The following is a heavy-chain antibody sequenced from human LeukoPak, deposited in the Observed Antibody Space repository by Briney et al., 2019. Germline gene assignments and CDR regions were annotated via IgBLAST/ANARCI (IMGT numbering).Heavy chain of an antibody. CDR1: GYSFTSYW. V-gene: IGHV5-51*01. D-gene: IGHD4-17*01. CDR3: ARRPSFYGDRPYFDY. CDR2: IYPGDSDT. J-gene: IGHJ4*02. Sequence: GESLKISCKGSGYSFTSYWIGWVRQMPGKGLEWMGIIYPGDSDTRYSPSFQGQVTISADKSISTAYLQWSSLKASDTAMYYCARRPSFYGDRPYFDYWGQGTLVTVSS.